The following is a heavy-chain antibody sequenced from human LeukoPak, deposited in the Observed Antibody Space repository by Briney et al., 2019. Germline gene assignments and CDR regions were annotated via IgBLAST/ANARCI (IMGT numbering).Heavy chain of an antibody. D-gene: IGHD6-19*01. V-gene: IGHV1-69*04. Sequence: SVKVSCKASGGTFSSYAISWVRQAPGQGLEWMGRIIPILGIANYAQKFQGRVTITADKSTSTAYMELSSLRSEDTAVYYCARADDTRMSSVGAFDIWGQGTMVTVSS. CDR3: ARADDTRMSSVGAFDI. CDR2: IIPILGIA. J-gene: IGHJ3*02. CDR1: GGTFSSYA.